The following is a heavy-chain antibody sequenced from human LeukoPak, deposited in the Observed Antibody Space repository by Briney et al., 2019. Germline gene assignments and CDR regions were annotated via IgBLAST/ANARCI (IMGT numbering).Heavy chain of an antibody. CDR3: AKGPWYQLLPEDF. CDR1: GFSFSSHG. D-gene: IGHD2-2*01. CDR2: ISYDGSNK. J-gene: IGHJ4*02. Sequence: PGGSLRLSCAASGFSFSSHGMHWVRQAPGKGLEWVAGISYDGSNKYYADSVKGRFTISRDNSRNTLSLQMNSLRGEDTAVYYCAKGPWYQLLPEDFWGQGTLVTVSS. V-gene: IGHV3-30*18.